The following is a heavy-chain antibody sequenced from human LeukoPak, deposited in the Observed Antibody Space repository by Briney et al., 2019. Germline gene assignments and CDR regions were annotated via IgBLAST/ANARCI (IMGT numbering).Heavy chain of an antibody. V-gene: IGHV4-34*01. J-gene: IGHJ6*03. CDR1: GGSFSGYY. Sequence: SETLSLTCAVYGGSFSGYYWSWIRQPPGKGLEWIGEINHSGSTNYNPSLKSRVTISVDTSKNQFSLKLSSVTAADTAVYYCARGVGYYYYYYMDVWGKGTTVTVSS. CDR2: INHSGST. CDR3: ARGVGYYYYYYMDV.